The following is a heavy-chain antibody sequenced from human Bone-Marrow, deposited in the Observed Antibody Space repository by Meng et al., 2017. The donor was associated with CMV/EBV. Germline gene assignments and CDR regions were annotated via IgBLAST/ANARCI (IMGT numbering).Heavy chain of an antibody. V-gene: IGHV1-46*01. J-gene: IGHJ5*02. Sequence: ASVKASCKASGYTFTSYYMHWVRQAPGQGLEWMGIINPSGGSTSYAQKFQGRVTMTRDTSTSTVYMELSSLRSEDTAVYYCARALGATEGWFDPWGQGTLVAVSS. CDR1: GYTFTSYY. D-gene: IGHD1-26*01. CDR2: INPSGGST. CDR3: ARALGATEGWFDP.